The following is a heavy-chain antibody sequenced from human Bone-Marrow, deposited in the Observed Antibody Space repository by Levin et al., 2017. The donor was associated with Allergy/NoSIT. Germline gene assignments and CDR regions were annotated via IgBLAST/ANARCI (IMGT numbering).Heavy chain of an antibody. V-gene: IGHV4-34*01. CDR2: ISQSGDI. Sequence: LSQTLSLTCGVLGGSLDDFHWAWIRQAPGKGLEWIGEISQSGDINYGPSFKGRVTLSVDTSNNQVFLKLRSVTAADTAVYYCARVVAHFDYWGQGVQVAVSA. CDR1: GGSLDDFH. J-gene: IGHJ4*02. CDR3: ARVVAHFDY.